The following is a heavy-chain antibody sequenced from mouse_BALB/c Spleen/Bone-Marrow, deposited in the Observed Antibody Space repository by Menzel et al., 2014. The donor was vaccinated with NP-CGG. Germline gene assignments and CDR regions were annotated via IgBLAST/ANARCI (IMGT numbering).Heavy chain of an antibody. CDR2: INPYSDGT. Sequence: EVQLQQSGPELVKPGASVKMSCKASGYTFTSYVMHWVKQKPGQGLEWIGYINPYSDGTKYNEKFKGKATLTSDKSSSTAYMELSGLTSEDSAVYYCAREGVDYFDYWGQGTTLTVSS. CDR3: AREGVDYFDY. V-gene: IGHV1-14*01. CDR1: GYTFTSYV. J-gene: IGHJ2*01.